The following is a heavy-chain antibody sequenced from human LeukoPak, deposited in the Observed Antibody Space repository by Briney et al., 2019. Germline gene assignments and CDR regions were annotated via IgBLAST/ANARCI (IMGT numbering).Heavy chain of an antibody. CDR1: GFTVSSNY. CDR3: ASGGSPYNWFDP. Sequence: GGSLRVSCAASGFTVSSNYMSRVRQAPGKGLEWVSVIYSGGSTYYADSVKGRFTISRDNSKNTLYLQMNSLRAEDTAVYYCASGGSPYNWFDPWGQGTLVTVSS. D-gene: IGHD3-16*01. V-gene: IGHV3-66*02. CDR2: IYSGGST. J-gene: IGHJ5*02.